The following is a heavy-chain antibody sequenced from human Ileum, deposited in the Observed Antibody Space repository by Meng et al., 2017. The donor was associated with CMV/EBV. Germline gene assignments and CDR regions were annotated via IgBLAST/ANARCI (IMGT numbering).Heavy chain of an antibody. CDR1: R. J-gene: IGHJ4*02. D-gene: IGHD2-21*02. CDR3: VKDGPSDFFESGGDRFDH. Sequence: RLHCVPQAPGKGLEWVAVIWHDGSNTSYADSVSGRFTVSRDNTRNRLFLQMDSLRPEDTAVYFCVKDGPSDFFESGGDRFDHWGQGILVTVSS. CDR2: IWHDGSNT. V-gene: IGHV3-33*03.